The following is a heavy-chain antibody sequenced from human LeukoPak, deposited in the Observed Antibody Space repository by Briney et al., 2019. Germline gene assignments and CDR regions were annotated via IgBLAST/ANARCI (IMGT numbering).Heavy chain of an antibody. CDR2: INHSGST. Sequence: PSETLSLTCAVYGGSFSGYYWSWIRQPPGKGLEWIGEINHSGSTNYNPSLKSRVTISVDTSKNQFSLKLSSVTAADTAVYYCARGPLTDVWGQGTTVTVSS. CDR3: ARGPLTDV. J-gene: IGHJ6*02. CDR1: GGSFSGYY. V-gene: IGHV4-34*01. D-gene: IGHD3-9*01.